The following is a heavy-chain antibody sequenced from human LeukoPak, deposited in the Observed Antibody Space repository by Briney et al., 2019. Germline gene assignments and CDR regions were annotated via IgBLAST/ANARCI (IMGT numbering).Heavy chain of an antibody. CDR3: AKDIYGDYGGLDY. Sequence: GGSLRLSCAAPGFSFSSKAMSWVRQAPGKGLEWVSAIINSGGSTYYADSVKGRFTISRDNSKNTLYLQMNSLRAEDTALYYCAKDIYGDYGGLDYWGQGTLVTVSS. CDR1: GFSFSSKA. D-gene: IGHD4-17*01. CDR2: IINSGGST. V-gene: IGHV3-23*01. J-gene: IGHJ4*02.